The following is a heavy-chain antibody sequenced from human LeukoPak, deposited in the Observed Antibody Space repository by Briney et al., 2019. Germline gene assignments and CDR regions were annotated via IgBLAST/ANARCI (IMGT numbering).Heavy chain of an antibody. V-gene: IGHV3-30*02. Sequence: GGSLRLSCAASGFTFSSYAMSWVRQAPGKGLEWVAFIRYDGSNKYYADSVKGRFTISRDNSKNTLYLQMNSLRAEDTAVYYCARDYTTTAAVDYWGQGTLVTVSS. J-gene: IGHJ4*02. CDR3: ARDYTTTAAVDY. CDR2: IRYDGSNK. D-gene: IGHD3-16*01. CDR1: GFTFSSYA.